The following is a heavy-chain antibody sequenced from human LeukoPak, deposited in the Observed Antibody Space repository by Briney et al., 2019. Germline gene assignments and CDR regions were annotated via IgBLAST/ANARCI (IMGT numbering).Heavy chain of an antibody. V-gene: IGHV1-2*02. J-gene: IGHJ4*02. CDR2: INPHSGDT. D-gene: IGHD3-3*01. Sequence: ASVKVSCKASGYTFTGYYMHWLRQAPGQGLERMGWINPHSGDTKYAQNFQGRVTMTRDTSINTAYMDLSRLKSDDTAVYYCAKGSKIFHFDYWGQGTLVTVSS. CDR3: AKGSKIFHFDY. CDR1: GYTFTGYY.